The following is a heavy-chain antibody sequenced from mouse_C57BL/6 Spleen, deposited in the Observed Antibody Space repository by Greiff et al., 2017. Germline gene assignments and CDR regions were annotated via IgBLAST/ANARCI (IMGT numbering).Heavy chain of an antibody. CDR2: SRNKANDYTT. CDR3: ARDGDDYDAYVDV. V-gene: IGHV7-1*01. D-gene: IGHD2-4*01. CDR1: GFTFSDFY. Sequence: EVKLMESGGGLVQSGRSLRLSCATSGFTFSDFYMEWVRQAPGKGLEWIAASRNKANDYTTEYSASVKGRFIVSRDTSQSILYLQLNALRAEDPAIDYSARDGDDYDAYVDVWGTGTTLTVSS. J-gene: IGHJ1*03.